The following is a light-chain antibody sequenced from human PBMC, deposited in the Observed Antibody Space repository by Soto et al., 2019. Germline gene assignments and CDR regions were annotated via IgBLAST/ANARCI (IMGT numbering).Light chain of an antibody. J-gene: IGKJ1*01. Sequence: DIQMTESPSTLSASVGDRDTITCRASQSISSWLAWYQQKPGKAPKPLIYDASSLESGVPSRFSGSGSGTEFTLTISSLQPDDFATYYCQQYNSYSWTFGQGTKV. CDR3: QQYNSYSWT. CDR2: DAS. V-gene: IGKV1-5*01. CDR1: QSISSW.